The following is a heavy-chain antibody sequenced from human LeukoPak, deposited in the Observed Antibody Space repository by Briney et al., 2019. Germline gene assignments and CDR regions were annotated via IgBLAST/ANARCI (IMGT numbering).Heavy chain of an antibody. V-gene: IGHV5-51*01. Sequence: GESLKISCEGSGYSFTTYWIAWVRQMPGKGLEWMGIIYPGDSDTRYSPSFQGQVTIPADKSISTAYLQWSSLKSSDTAIYYCARASGSHSLDAFDIWGQGTMVTVSS. CDR1: GYSFTTYW. CDR2: IYPGDSDT. J-gene: IGHJ3*02. CDR3: ARASGSHSLDAFDI. D-gene: IGHD1-26*01.